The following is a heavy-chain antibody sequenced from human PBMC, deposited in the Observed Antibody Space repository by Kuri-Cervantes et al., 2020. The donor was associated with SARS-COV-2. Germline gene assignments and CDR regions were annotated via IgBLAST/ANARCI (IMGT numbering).Heavy chain of an antibody. CDR3: TREVYYYYGMDV. V-gene: IGHV3-73*01. Sequence: ETLSLTCAASGFTFSGSTLHWVRQASGKGLEWVGRIRSNTNNYATAYAASVTGRFTISRDDSKNTAYLQMNSLKNDDTAVYYCTREVYYYYGMDVWGQGTTVTVSS. CDR1: GFTFSGST. CDR2: IRSNTNNYAT. J-gene: IGHJ6*02.